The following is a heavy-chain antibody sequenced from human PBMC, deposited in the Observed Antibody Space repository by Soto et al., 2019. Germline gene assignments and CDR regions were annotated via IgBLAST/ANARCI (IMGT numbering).Heavy chain of an antibody. D-gene: IGHD6-13*01. Sequence: GALLKIRWSGSGNSFTGHCIRWVSQMPGKGLEWMGIIYPGDSDTRYSPSFQGQVTISADKSISTAYLQWSSLKASDTAMYYCARQFGSSSWYSAYDFDYWGQGTLVTVSS. V-gene: IGHV5-51*01. CDR1: GNSFTGHC. J-gene: IGHJ4*02. CDR3: ARQFGSSSWYSAYDFDY. CDR2: IYPGDSDT.